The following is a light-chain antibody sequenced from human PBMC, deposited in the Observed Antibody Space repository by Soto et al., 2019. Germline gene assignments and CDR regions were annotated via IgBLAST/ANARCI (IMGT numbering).Light chain of an antibody. J-gene: IGKJ5*01. CDR2: GAS. V-gene: IGKV3-20*01. Sequence: EIALSQFQGTQSLSPGGRANLSCTGSQSVTSNYLAWYQQKPGQAPRLLISGASSRAAGISDKFSGSGSGTDFTLTISRLEPEDFAVDVGHQYGTFPITFGQGTRLEIK. CDR1: QSVTSNY. CDR3: HQYGTFPIT.